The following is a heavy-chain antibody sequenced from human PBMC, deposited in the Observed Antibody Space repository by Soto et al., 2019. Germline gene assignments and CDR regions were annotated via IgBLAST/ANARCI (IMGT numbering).Heavy chain of an antibody. V-gene: IGHV4-39*01. CDR1: GGSISSSTYY. CDR3: ARRSAARPNWFDP. CDR2: IYYSGST. D-gene: IGHD6-6*01. J-gene: IGHJ5*02. Sequence: QLLASGPGLVKPSETLSLTCTVSGGSISSSTYYWGWIRQPPGKGLEWIASIYYSGSTYYNPSLKSRVTISVDTSKNQFSLKLRSVSAADTAVYYCARRSAARPNWFDPWGQGTLVTVSS.